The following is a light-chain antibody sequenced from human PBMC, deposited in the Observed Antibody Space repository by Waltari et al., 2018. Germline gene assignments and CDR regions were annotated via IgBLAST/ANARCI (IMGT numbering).Light chain of an antibody. V-gene: IGLV2-14*01. J-gene: IGLJ3*02. CDR2: EVS. CDR1: SSDVGGYDY. Sequence: QPALTQPASVSGSPGQSITISCTGTSSDVGGYDYVSWYQQHPGKAPKLIIYEVSNRPSGVSNRFSGSKSGNTASLTISGLQAEDEADYYCSSYTSSSILWVFGGGTKLTVL. CDR3: SSYTSSSILWV.